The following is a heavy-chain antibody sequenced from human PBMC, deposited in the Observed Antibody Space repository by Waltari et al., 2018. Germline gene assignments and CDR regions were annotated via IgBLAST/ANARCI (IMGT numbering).Heavy chain of an antibody. V-gene: IGHV3-30*02. CDR3: AKDSRWTQTFYFQH. J-gene: IGHJ1*01. CDR1: GFTFSSYG. D-gene: IGHD1-1*01. CDR2: IRYDGSNK. Sequence: QVQLVESGGGVVQPGGSLRLSCAASGFTFSSYGMHWVRQAPGKGLEWVAFIRYDGSNKYYADSVKRRVTISRDNSKNTLYLQMNSRRAEDTAVYYCAKDSRWTQTFYFQHWGQGTLVTVSS.